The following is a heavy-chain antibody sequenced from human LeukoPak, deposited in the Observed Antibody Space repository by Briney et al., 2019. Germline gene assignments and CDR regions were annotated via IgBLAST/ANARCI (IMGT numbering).Heavy chain of an antibody. V-gene: IGHV4-4*02. J-gene: IGHJ4*02. CDR1: GGSISSTNW. CDR2: ISLTGET. CDR3: SRESGPFCPFGY. D-gene: IGHD1-26*01. Sequence: SETLSLTCGVSGGSISSTNWWSWVRQPPGQGLEWIGEISLTGETNYNPSLNGRVTMSLDESRNQLSLDLTSVTAADTAIYYCSRESGPFCPFGYWGQGTLVIVPP.